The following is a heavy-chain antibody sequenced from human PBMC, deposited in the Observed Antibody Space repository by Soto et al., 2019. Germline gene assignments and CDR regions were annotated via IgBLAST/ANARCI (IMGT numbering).Heavy chain of an antibody. CDR1: GFTFSSYA. Sequence: EVQLLESGGGLVQPGGSLRLSCAASGFTFSSYAMSWVRQAPGKGLECVSAISGSGGSTYYAVSVKGRFTISRDNSKNTLYLQMNSLRAEDTAVYYCAKDQVVVPAANDYWGQGTLVTVSS. D-gene: IGHD2-2*01. CDR3: AKDQVVVPAANDY. CDR2: ISGSGGST. V-gene: IGHV3-23*01. J-gene: IGHJ4*02.